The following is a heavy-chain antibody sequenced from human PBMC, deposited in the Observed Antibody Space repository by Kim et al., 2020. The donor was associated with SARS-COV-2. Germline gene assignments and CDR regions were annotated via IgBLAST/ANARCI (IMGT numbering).Heavy chain of an antibody. CDR3: AKDGSSSSGPFDY. V-gene: IGHV3-43*02. D-gene: IGHD6-6*01. J-gene: IGHJ4*02. CDR1: GFTFDDYA. CDR2: ISGDGGTT. Sequence: GGSLRLSCAASGFTFDDYAMHWVRQPPGKGLEWVSLISGDGGTTYYVDSVKGRFTISRDNSDNSLYLQMNSLRTEETALYYCAKDGSSSSGPFDYWGQGTLVTVSS.